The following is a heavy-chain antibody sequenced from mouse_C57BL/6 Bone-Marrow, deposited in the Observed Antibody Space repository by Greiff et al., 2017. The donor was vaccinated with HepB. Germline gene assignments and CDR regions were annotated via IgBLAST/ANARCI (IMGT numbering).Heavy chain of an antibody. CDR2: INPNYGTT. Sequence: VQLQQSGPELVKPGASVKISCKASGYSFTDYNMNWVKQSTGKSLEWIGVINPNYGTTSYNQKFKGKATLTVDQSSSTAYMQLNSLTSEDSAVYYCAITTVVGDYAMDYWGQGTSVTVSS. CDR1: GYSFTDYN. V-gene: IGHV1-39*01. D-gene: IGHD1-1*01. CDR3: AITTVVGDYAMDY. J-gene: IGHJ4*01.